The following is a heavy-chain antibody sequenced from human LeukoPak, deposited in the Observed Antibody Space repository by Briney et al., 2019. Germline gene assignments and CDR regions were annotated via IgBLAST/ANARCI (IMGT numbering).Heavy chain of an antibody. CDR3: ARGQLLYHYGMDV. V-gene: IGHV3-53*01. D-gene: IGHD3-10*01. Sequence: GGSLRLSCAASGFMFSSNWMSWVRLAPGKGLEWVSVIYSGGSTYYADSVKGRFTISRDNSKNTLYLQMNSLRAEDTAVYYCARGQLLYHYGMDVWGQGTTVTVSS. CDR1: GFMFSSNW. J-gene: IGHJ6*02. CDR2: IYSGGST.